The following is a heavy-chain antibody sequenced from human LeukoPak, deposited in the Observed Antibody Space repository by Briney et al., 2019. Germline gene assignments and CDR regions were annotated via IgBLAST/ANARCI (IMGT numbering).Heavy chain of an antibody. J-gene: IGHJ4*02. V-gene: IGHV4-59*01. CDR1: GGSISSYY. D-gene: IGHD3-10*01. Sequence: SETLSLTCTVSGGSISSYYWSWIRQPPGKGLEWIGYIYYSETNYNPSLKSRVTISADTSKDQFSLKLTSVTAADTAVYYCAGGLKIYGSGYYFTYWGQGTLVTVCS. CDR2: IYYSET. CDR3: AGGLKIYGSGYYFTY.